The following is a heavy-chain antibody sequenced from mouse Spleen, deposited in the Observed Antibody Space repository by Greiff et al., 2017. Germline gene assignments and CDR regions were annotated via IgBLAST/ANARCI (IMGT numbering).Heavy chain of an antibody. J-gene: IGHJ1*01. V-gene: IGHV3-2*02. CDR1: GYSTTSDYA. CDR2: ISYSGST. Sequence: VQLKESGPGLVKPSQSLSLTCTVTGYSTTSDYAWNWIRQFPGNKLEWMGYISYSGSTSYNPSLKSRISITRDTSKNQFFLQLNSVTTEDTATYYCARDYYGSSFHWYFDVWGAGTTVTVSS. D-gene: IGHD1-1*01. CDR3: ARDYYGSSFHWYFDV.